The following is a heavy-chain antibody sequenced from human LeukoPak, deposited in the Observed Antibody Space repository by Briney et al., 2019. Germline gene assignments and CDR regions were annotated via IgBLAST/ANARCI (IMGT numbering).Heavy chain of an antibody. Sequence: SETLSLTCAVSDYSISSGYYWGWIRQPPGKGLEWIGNVYHRGTTLYNPSLKSRVTISVDTSKNQFSLMLRSVTAADTAVYYCARDKHRYGQHFFDYWGQGTLVPVSS. D-gene: IGHD3-16*01. V-gene: IGHV4-38-2*02. CDR2: VYHRGTT. CDR1: DYSISSGYY. J-gene: IGHJ4*02. CDR3: ARDKHRYGQHFFDY.